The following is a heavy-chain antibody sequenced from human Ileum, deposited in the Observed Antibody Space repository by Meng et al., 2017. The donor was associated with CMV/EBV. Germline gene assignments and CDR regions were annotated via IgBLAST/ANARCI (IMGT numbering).Heavy chain of an antibody. CDR1: GFTFGTYA. J-gene: IGHJ4*02. CDR2: IGVTGINT. CDR3: TRGYSGYSFDY. D-gene: IGHD5-12*01. Sequence: GESLKISCVASGFTFGTYAMSWVRQAPGKGPEWVSSIGVTGINTYYGDSVKGRFTISRDSSRSTLYLQLNSLRAEDTAIYYCTRGYSGYSFDYWGQGTLVTVSS. V-gene: IGHV3-23*01.